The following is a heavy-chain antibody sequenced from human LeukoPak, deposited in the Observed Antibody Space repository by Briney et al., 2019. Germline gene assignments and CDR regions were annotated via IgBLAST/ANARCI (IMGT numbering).Heavy chain of an antibody. CDR3: ANGFRKIVVVPRAFDI. D-gene: IGHD3-22*01. V-gene: IGHV3-30-3*01. Sequence: QPGGSLRLSCAASGFTFSNFAMHWVRQAPGKGLEWVAVISYDGDNEYYADSVKGQFTISRDNSKDRLYLQMNSLGAEDTAVYYCANGFRKIVVVPRAFDIWGQGTMVTVSS. J-gene: IGHJ3*02. CDR1: GFTFSNFA. CDR2: ISYDGDNE.